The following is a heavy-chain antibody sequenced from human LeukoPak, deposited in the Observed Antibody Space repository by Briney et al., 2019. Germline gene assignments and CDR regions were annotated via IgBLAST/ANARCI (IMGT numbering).Heavy chain of an antibody. J-gene: IGHJ4*02. CDR1: GYTFTNYG. CDR2: ISAYNGNT. Sequence: ASVKVSCKASGYTFTNYGISWVRQAPGQGLEWMGWISAYNGNTNYAQKFQGRVTMTTDTSTSTAYMDLRSLRPDDTALYYCARGRGTTYYYDSSGFFDHWGQGTLVTVSS. D-gene: IGHD3-22*01. CDR3: ARGRGTTYYYDSSGFFDH. V-gene: IGHV1-18*01.